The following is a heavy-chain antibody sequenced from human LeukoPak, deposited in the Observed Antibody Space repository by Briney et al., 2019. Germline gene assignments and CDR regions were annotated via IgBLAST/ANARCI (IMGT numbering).Heavy chain of an antibody. D-gene: IGHD1-26*01. CDR3: ARLNSGQFDY. CDR2: ISAYNGNT. J-gene: IGHJ4*02. V-gene: IGHV1-18*01. CDR1: GYTFTSYG. Sequence: ASVKLSCKASGYTFTSYGISWVRQAPGQGLERMGWISAYNGNTNYAQNLQGRVTMTTDTSTTTAYMELRSLRSDDTAVYYCARLNSGQFDYWGQGTLVTVSS.